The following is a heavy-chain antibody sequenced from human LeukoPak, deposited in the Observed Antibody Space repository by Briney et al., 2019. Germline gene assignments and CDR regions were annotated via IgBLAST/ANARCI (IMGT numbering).Heavy chain of an antibody. Sequence: SVKVSCKASGGTFSSYAICWVRQAPGQGLEWMGGIIPIFGTANYAQKFQGRVTITTDESTSTAYMELSSLRSEDTAVYYCAGADGSSFLNAEYFQHWGQGTLVTVSS. CDR1: GGTFSSYA. V-gene: IGHV1-69*05. CDR2: IIPIFGTA. D-gene: IGHD6-6*01. CDR3: AGADGSSFLNAEYFQH. J-gene: IGHJ1*01.